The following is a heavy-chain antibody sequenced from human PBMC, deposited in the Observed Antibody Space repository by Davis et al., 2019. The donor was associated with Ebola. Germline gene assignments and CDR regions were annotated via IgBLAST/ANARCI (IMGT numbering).Heavy chain of an antibody. Sequence: PGGSLRLSCAASGFRFSDYNMSWIRQAPGKGLEWLSCIIGSGYRYYADSVKGRFTISRDNSKNTLYLQMNSLRAEDTAVYYCAKIGGSYRTGADYWGQGTLVTVSS. V-gene: IGHV3-69-1*01. CDR2: IIGSGYR. CDR3: AKIGGSYRTGADY. CDR1: GFRFSDYN. D-gene: IGHD1-26*01. J-gene: IGHJ4*02.